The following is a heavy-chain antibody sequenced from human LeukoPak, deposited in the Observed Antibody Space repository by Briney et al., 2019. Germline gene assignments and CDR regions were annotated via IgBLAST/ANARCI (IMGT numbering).Heavy chain of an antibody. CDR2: IIPIFGTA. D-gene: IGHD5-12*01. Sequence: ASVKVSCKASGGTFSSYAISWVRQAPGQGLEWMGGIIPIFGTANYAQKFQGRVTITTDESTSTAYMELSSLRSEDTAVYYCARADSTVDIVATIKDWGQGTLVTLSS. CDR1: GGTFSSYA. V-gene: IGHV1-69*05. J-gene: IGHJ4*02. CDR3: ARADSTVDIVATIKD.